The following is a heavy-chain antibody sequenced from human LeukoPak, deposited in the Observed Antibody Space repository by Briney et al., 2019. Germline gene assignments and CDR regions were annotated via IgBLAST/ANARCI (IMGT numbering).Heavy chain of an antibody. V-gene: IGHV1-18*01. Sequence: ASVKVSCKASGYTFTSYGISWVRQAPGQGLEWMGWISAYNGNTNYAQKLQGRVTMTTDTSTSTAYMELRSLRSDDTAVYYCARGREYYYGSESYYNNWFDPWGQGTLVTVSS. CDR3: ARGREYYYGSESYYNNWFDP. CDR2: ISAYNGNT. D-gene: IGHD3-10*01. J-gene: IGHJ5*02. CDR1: GYTFTSYG.